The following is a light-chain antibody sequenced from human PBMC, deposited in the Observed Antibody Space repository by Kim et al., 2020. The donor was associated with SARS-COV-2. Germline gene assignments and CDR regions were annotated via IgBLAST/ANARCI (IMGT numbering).Light chain of an antibody. J-gene: IGLJ3*02. CDR2: YKSASNK. CDR3: AIWYSNTWV. Sequence: FTCTLRSGIHVDIYNILWYQQKPGSLPRYLLRYKSASNKEQGSGVPSRFSGSKDASTNAGLLLISGLQSEDEADYYCAIWYSNTWVFGGGTQLTVL. V-gene: IGLV5-39*01. CDR1: SGIHVDIYN.